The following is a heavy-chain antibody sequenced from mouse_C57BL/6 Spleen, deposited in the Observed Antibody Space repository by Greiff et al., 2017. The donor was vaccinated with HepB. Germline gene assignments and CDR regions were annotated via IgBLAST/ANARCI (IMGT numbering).Heavy chain of an antibody. CDR1: GFTFSDYY. CDR3: ARDVDWYFDV. CDR2: INYDGSST. Sequence: EVKLMESEGGLVQPGSSMKLSCTASGFTFSDYYMAWVRQVPEKGLEWVANINYDGSSTYYLDSLKSRFIISRDNAKNILYLQMSSLKSEDTATYYCARDVDWYFDVWGTGTTVTVSS. V-gene: IGHV5-16*01. J-gene: IGHJ1*03.